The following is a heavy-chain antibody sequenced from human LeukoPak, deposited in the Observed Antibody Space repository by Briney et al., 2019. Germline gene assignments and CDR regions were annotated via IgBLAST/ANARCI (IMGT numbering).Heavy chain of an antibody. CDR3: ARGKAYYYDSSGYYCAFDI. D-gene: IGHD3-22*01. CDR2: IIPIFGTA. J-gene: IGHJ3*02. CDR1: GGTFSSYA. V-gene: IGHV1-69*06. Sequence: SVKVSCKASGGTFSSYAISWVRQAPGQGLEWMGGIIPIFGTANYAQKFQGRVTITADKSTSTAYMELSRLRSDDTAVYYCARGKAYYYDSSGYYCAFDIWGQGTMVTVSS.